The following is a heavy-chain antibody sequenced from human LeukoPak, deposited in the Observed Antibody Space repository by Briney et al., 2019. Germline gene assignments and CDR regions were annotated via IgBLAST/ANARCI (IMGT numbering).Heavy chain of an antibody. D-gene: IGHD1-1*01. J-gene: IGHJ6*03. CDR1: GFAFISTS. V-gene: IGHV3-48*04. Sequence: GGFLRLSCAASGFAFISTSIHWVRQAPGKGLEWLSYSSTVTGNIYYADSVKGRFTISRDNAKSSLNLQMSSLRAENTAVYFCATTGNFYDMDVWGKGTTVTVSS. CDR2: SSTVTGNI. CDR3: ATTGNFYDMDV.